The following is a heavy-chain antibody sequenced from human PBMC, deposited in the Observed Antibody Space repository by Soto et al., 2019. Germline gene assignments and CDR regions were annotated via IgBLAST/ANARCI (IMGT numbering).Heavy chain of an antibody. J-gene: IGHJ4*02. CDR1: GGTFSSYA. CDR2: IIPIFGTA. V-gene: IGHV1-69*12. D-gene: IGHD4-4*01. Sequence: QVQLVQSGAEVKKPGSSVKVSCKASGGTFSSYAISWVRQAPGQGLEWMGGIIPIFGTANYAQKFQGRVTITAHEAXSTAYMELSSLRSEDTAVYYCAGDGGVYDYSPFDYWGQGTLVTVSS. CDR3: AGDGGVYDYSPFDY.